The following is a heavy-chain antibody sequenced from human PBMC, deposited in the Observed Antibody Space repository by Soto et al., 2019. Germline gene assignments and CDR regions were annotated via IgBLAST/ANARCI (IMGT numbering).Heavy chain of an antibody. V-gene: IGHV1-18*01. CDR3: ARDRGSGSYYNAKRGLDYYGMDV. J-gene: IGHJ6*02. CDR2: VSASNGTA. Sequence: ASVKVSCTASGYTFTRYGFSWVLQAPGEVLEWMVWVSASNGTANYAQKFQGRVTITADKSTSTAYMELSSLRSEDTAVYYCARDRGSGSYYNAKRGLDYYGMDVWGQGTTVTVSS. CDR1: GYTFTRYG. D-gene: IGHD3-10*01.